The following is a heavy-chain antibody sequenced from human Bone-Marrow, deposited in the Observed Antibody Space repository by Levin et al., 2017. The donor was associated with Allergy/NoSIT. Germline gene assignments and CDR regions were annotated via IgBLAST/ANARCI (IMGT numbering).Heavy chain of an antibody. J-gene: IGHJ5*02. D-gene: IGHD6-13*01. V-gene: IGHV3-7*01. CDR3: VRVAAAGRGFDL. Sequence: PGGSLRLSCAASGFTLKRHWMKWVRQAPGKGLEWVASMSEDGSEKHYGDSMKGRFTMSKDDAKNSLYLQMNNLRGDDTAVYFCVRVAAAGRGFDLWGQGTLVTISS. CDR2: MSEDGSEK. CDR1: GFTLKRHW.